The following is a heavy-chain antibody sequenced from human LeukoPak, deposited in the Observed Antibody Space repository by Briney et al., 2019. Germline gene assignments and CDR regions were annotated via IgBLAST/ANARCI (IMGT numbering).Heavy chain of an antibody. CDR1: GLTFSNTW. V-gene: IGHV3-15*01. J-gene: IGHJ4*02. Sequence: GGSLRLSCAASGLTFSNTWMTWVRQAPGKGLECVGLIRSKTDGGTTDYTTPVKGRFTISRDDSKNTLYLQMNSLRTEDTAVYYYVGSFLGHWGQGTLVTVSS. D-gene: IGHD3-10*01. CDR2: IRSKTDGGTT. CDR3: VGSFLGH.